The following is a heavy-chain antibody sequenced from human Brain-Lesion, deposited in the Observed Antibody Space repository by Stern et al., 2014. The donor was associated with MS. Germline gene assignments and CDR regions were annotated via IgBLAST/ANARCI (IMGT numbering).Heavy chain of an antibody. CDR2: IFNSGST. D-gene: IGHD2-2*01. V-gene: IGHV4-61*02. J-gene: IGHJ6*02. CDR3: ARGRVVPGFQYYATDV. CDR1: SSGGYY. Sequence: SSGGYYWSWIRQHAGKGLEWIGRIFNSGSTSYNPSLKSRVTISIDTSKNQFSLRLNSMTAADTAVYYCARGRVVPGFQYYATDVWGQGTTVIVSS.